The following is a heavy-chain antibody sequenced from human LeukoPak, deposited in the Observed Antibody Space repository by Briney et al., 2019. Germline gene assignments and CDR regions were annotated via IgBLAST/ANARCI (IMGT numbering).Heavy chain of an antibody. Sequence: SETLSLTCTVSGGSIRPYYWTWIRQSPGKGLGWIGYIHTSGTTNYNPSLKSRVTMSVDSSKNQFSLRLYSVTAADTAVYYCAKENYGWFDPWGQGTLVSVSS. J-gene: IGHJ5*02. CDR2: IHTSGTT. CDR3: AKENYGWFDP. D-gene: IGHD4-17*01. V-gene: IGHV4-4*09. CDR1: GGSIRPYY.